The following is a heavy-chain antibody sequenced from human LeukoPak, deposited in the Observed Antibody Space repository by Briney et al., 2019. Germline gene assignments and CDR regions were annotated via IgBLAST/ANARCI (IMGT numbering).Heavy chain of an antibody. CDR3: ARMNYYGSSGYFEAGFDP. Sequence: GGSLRLSCAASGFTFSHAWMSWVRQAPGKGLELVARIKNKPDGGTSDYTAPVKGRFTISRDDSKNTLYLQMNSLRAEDTAVYYCARMNYYGSSGYFEAGFDPWGQGTLVTVSS. J-gene: IGHJ5*02. CDR2: IKNKPDGGTS. V-gene: IGHV3-15*05. D-gene: IGHD3-22*01. CDR1: GFTFSHAW.